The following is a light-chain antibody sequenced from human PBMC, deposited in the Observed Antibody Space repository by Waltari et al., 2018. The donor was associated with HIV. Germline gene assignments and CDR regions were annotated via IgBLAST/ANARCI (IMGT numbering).Light chain of an antibody. J-gene: IGLJ1*01. CDR1: HLRTYY. Sequence: SSELTQDPAVSVALGQTVKITCQGDHLRTYYASWYQQKPGQAPVLVSYGKNKRPPEIPDRFSSSASRNTASLTITGAQAEDEADYYCKTRDRSGNLYVFGTGTTVTVL. CDR2: GKN. CDR3: KTRDRSGNLYV. V-gene: IGLV3-19*01.